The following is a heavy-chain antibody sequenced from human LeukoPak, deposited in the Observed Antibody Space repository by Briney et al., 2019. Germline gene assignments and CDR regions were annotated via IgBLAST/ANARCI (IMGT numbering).Heavy chain of an antibody. J-gene: IGHJ4*02. Sequence: SETLSLTCAVYGGSFSGYYWSWIRQPPGKGLEWIGEINHSGSTNYNPSLKSRVTISVDTSKNQFSLKLNSVTAADTAVYYCASRYSSSWYRFDYWGQGTLVTVSS. CDR1: GGSFSGYY. V-gene: IGHV4-34*01. D-gene: IGHD6-13*01. CDR3: ASRYSSSWYRFDY. CDR2: INHSGST.